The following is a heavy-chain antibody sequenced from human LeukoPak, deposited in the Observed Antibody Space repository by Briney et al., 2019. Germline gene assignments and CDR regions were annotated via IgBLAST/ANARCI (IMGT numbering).Heavy chain of an antibody. Sequence: SETLSLTCTVSGVSISSSYSYWGWIRQPPGMGLEWIGSIYYSGNTYYNASLKSQVSISIDTSKNQFSLKLTSVTAADTAVYYCARQTGSGLFILPGGQGTLVTVSS. J-gene: IGHJ4*02. D-gene: IGHD3/OR15-3a*01. CDR1: GVSISSSYSY. CDR3: ARQTGSGLFILP. V-gene: IGHV4-39*01. CDR2: IYYSGNT.